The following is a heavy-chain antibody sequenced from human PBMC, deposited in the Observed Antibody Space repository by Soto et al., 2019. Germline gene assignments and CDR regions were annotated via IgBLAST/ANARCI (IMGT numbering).Heavy chain of an antibody. CDR3: TRADYYYDSSGFDY. Sequence: GGSLRRSCAGSGFTFRSYAMNWVRQAPGKGLEWVSGISGSGGSTYYADSVKGRFTISRDDSKNTAYLQMNGLKTEDTAVYYCTRADYYYDSSGFDYWGQGTLVTVSS. CDR1: GFTFRSYA. D-gene: IGHD3-22*01. J-gene: IGHJ4*02. V-gene: IGHV3-23*01. CDR2: ISGSGGST.